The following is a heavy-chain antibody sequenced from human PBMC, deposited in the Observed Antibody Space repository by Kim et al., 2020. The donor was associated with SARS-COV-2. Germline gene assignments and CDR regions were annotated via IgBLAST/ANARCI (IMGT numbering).Heavy chain of an antibody. Sequence: SETLSLTCAVYGGSFSGYYWSWIRQPPGKGLEWIGEINHSGSTNYNPSLKSRVTISVDTSKNQFSLKLSSVTAADTAVYYCARGGVGLTRKANNWFDPWGQGTLVTVSS. V-gene: IGHV4-34*01. CDR3: ARGGVGLTRKANNWFDP. CDR1: GGSFSGYY. D-gene: IGHD3-10*01. CDR2: INHSGST. J-gene: IGHJ5*02.